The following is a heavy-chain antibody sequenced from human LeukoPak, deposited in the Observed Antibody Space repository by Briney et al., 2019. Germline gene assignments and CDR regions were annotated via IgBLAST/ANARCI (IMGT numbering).Heavy chain of an antibody. CDR1: GFNSSSYE. D-gene: IGHD5-24*01. CDR3: ARDHPRYNVFWDY. V-gene: IGHV3-48*03. Sequence: GGPLRLPHATLGFNSSSYETNGVNEATGKALVRVSYINSSDSTIYYAEPVKGRFTISRDNAKDSLYLQMNSLRAEDTAVYYCARDHPRYNVFWDYWGQGTLVTVSS. J-gene: IGHJ4*02. CDR2: INSSDSTI.